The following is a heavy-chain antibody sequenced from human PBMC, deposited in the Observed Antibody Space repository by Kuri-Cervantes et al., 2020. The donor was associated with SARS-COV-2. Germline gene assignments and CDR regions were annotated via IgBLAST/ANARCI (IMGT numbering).Heavy chain of an antibody. CDR1: GGSFSGNW. V-gene: IGHV4-34*01. J-gene: IGHJ4*02. D-gene: IGHD3-9*01. CDR2: INHSGST. Sequence: SQTLSLTCAVYGGSFSGNWWTWIRQPPGKGLEWIGEINHSGSTNYNPSLKSRVTISVDTSKNQFSLKLSSVTAADTAVYYCARGPILRYFDWLGLGETFDYWGQGTLVTVSS. CDR3: ARGPILRYFDWLGLGETFDY.